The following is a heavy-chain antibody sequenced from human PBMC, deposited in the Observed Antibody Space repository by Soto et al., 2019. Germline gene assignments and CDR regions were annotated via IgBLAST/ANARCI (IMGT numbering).Heavy chain of an antibody. J-gene: IGHJ4*02. Sequence: QVQLVESGGGVVQPGRSLRLSCAASGFTFSSYAMHWVRQAPGKGLEWVAVISYDGSNKYYADSVKGRFTISRDNSKNTLYLQMNSLRAEDTAVYYCGRVRSSSGRAHFDYWGQGTLVTVSS. V-gene: IGHV3-30-3*01. D-gene: IGHD5-12*01. CDR2: ISYDGSNK. CDR1: GFTFSSYA. CDR3: GRVRSSSGRAHFDY.